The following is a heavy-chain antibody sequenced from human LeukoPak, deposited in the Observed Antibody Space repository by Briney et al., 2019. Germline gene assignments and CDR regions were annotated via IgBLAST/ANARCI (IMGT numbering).Heavy chain of an antibody. CDR2: INPRGDIT. J-gene: IGHJ4*02. CDR1: GYTFTNYY. D-gene: IGHD3-16*01. V-gene: IGHV1-46*01. CDR3: ARDLLGGTRGHY. Sequence: GASVTVSCKASGYTFTNYYIHWVRQAPGQGLEWMGTINPRGDITNYAQKFQGRITMTSDTSTSTVYMELSSLRSEDTAVYYCARDLLGGTRGHYWGQGTLVTVSS.